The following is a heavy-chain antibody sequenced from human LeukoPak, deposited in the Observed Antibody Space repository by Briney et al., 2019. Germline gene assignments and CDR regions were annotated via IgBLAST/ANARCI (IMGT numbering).Heavy chain of an antibody. J-gene: IGHJ4*02. CDR1: GFTFSSYS. D-gene: IGHD3-22*01. Sequence: AGGSLRLSCAASGFTFSSYSMNWVRQAPGKGLEWVSSISSSSSYIYYADSVKGRFTISRDNAKNLLYLQMNSLRAEDTAVYYCARDLPYYYDSSGFDYWGQGTLVTVSS. CDR2: ISSSSSYI. V-gene: IGHV3-21*01. CDR3: ARDLPYYYDSSGFDY.